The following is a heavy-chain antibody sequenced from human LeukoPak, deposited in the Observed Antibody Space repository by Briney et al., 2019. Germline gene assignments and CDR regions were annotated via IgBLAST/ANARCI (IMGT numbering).Heavy chain of an antibody. CDR3: AKAGAAAGTYYMDV. Sequence: GGTLRLSCAASGFTFSSYGMSWVRQAPGKGLEWVSAISGSGGSTYYADSVKGRFTISRDNSKNTLYLQMNSLRAEDTAVYYCAKAGAAAGTYYMDVWGKGTTVTISS. CDR1: GFTFSSYG. D-gene: IGHD6-13*01. J-gene: IGHJ6*03. CDR2: ISGSGGST. V-gene: IGHV3-23*01.